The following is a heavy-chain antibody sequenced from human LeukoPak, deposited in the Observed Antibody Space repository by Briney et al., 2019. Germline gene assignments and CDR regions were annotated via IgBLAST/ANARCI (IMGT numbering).Heavy chain of an antibody. CDR2: ISNDGAYI. CDR1: EITFRIYT. D-gene: IGHD2-2*01. V-gene: IGHV3-30*04. Sequence: PGRSLRLSCAASEITFRIYTMHWFRQAPGRGLEWAAVISNDGAYINYADSVRGRFTISRDNSRNTLYLQMNSLRAEDTAVYYCARERASCYFDYWGQGALVTVSS. CDR3: ARERASCYFDY. J-gene: IGHJ4*02.